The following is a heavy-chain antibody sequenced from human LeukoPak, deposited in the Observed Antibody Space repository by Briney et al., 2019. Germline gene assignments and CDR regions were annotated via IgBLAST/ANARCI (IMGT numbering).Heavy chain of an antibody. Sequence: GGSLRLSCAASGFTFSSYSMNWVRQAPGKGLEWVSSISSSSSYIYYADSVKGRFTISRDNAKSSLYLQMNSLRAEDTAVYYCARGYSGYAPGAFDIWGQGTMVTVSS. D-gene: IGHD5-12*01. CDR3: ARGYSGYAPGAFDI. CDR1: GFTFSSYS. V-gene: IGHV3-21*01. CDR2: ISSSSSYI. J-gene: IGHJ3*02.